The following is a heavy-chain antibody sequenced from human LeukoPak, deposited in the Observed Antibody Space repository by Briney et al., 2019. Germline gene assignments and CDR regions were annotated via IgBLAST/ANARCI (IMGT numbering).Heavy chain of an antibody. CDR1: GGSISSSTYY. CDR2: IYYSGST. V-gene: IGHV4-39*07. Sequence: SETLSLTCTVSGGSISSSTYYWGWIRQPPGKGLEWIGSIYYSGSTYYNPSLKSRVTISLDTSKSQFSLKVRYVTAADTAVYYCARWGDYDSSGYLKNAFDIWGQGTMVTVSS. CDR3: ARWGDYDSSGYLKNAFDI. J-gene: IGHJ3*02. D-gene: IGHD3-22*01.